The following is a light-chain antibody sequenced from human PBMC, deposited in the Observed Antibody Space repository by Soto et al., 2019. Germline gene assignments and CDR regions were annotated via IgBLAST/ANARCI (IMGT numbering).Light chain of an antibody. CDR1: QSVSSYY. J-gene: IGKJ2*01. CDR2: AAS. Sequence: EIVLTQSPGTLSLSPGERATLSCRASQSVSSYYLAWYQQKPGQAPRLLIYAASSRATGIPDRFSGGGSGTDFTLTISSVQSGDFGVFYCQQYEGWPRTFGLGTK. CDR3: QQYEGWPRT. V-gene: IGKV3-20*01.